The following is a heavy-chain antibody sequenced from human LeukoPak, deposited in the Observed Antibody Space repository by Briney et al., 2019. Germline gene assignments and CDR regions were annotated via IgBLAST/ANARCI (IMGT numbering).Heavy chain of an antibody. CDR3: AKLYSGGIDY. Sequence: GESLKISCKGSGYSFTNYWIGWVRQMPGEVLGWMGIIFPGDSDTRYSPSFQDQVTISADKSISTAYLQWNSLKASDTAIYYCAKLYSGGIDYWGQGTLVSVS. V-gene: IGHV5-51*01. CDR2: IFPGDSDT. D-gene: IGHD1-26*01. CDR1: GYSFTNYW. J-gene: IGHJ4*02.